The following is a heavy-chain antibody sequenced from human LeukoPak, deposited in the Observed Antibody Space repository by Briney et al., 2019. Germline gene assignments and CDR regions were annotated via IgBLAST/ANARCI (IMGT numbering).Heavy chain of an antibody. CDR3: ARDQGYSSSWYLDY. Sequence: GSLRLSCAASGFTFSSYAMHWVRQAPGKGLEWVAVISYDGSNKYYADSVKGRFTISRDNSKNTLYLQMNSLRAEDTAVYYCARDQGYSSSWYLDYWGQGTLVTVSS. D-gene: IGHD6-13*01. CDR1: GFTFSSYA. V-gene: IGHV3-30-3*01. J-gene: IGHJ4*02. CDR2: ISYDGSNK.